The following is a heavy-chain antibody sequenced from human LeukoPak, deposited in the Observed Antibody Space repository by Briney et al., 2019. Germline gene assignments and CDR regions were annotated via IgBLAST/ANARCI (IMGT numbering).Heavy chain of an antibody. V-gene: IGHV1-8*02. CDR3: ARGTSSSWGGRDDY. J-gene: IGHJ4*02. CDR1: GGTFGNYD. Sequence: ASVKVSCKSSGGTFGNYDINWVRLVAGHGLEWMGWMNPRSGGTGYAQKFQGRVTITRDTSINTAYMELSSLTSDDTAVYYCARGTSSSWGGRDDYWGQGTLVTVSS. D-gene: IGHD3-16*01. CDR2: MNPRSGGT.